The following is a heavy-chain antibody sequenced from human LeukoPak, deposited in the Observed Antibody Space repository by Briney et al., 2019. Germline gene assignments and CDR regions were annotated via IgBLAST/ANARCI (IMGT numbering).Heavy chain of an antibody. Sequence: ASVKVSCKASGYTFTSYYMHWVRQAPGQGLEWMGIINPSGGSTSYAQKFQGRVTMTRDTSTSTVYMELSSLRSEDTAVYYCARVLYNLCSGTDRYFDYWGQGTLVTVSS. J-gene: IGHJ4*02. CDR2: INPSGGST. CDR3: ARVLYNLCSGTDRYFDY. V-gene: IGHV1-46*03. D-gene: IGHD2-15*01. CDR1: GYTFTSYY.